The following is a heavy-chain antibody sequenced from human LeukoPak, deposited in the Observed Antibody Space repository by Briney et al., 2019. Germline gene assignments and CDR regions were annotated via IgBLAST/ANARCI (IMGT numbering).Heavy chain of an antibody. CDR1: GFSFSSYE. J-gene: IGHJ4*02. Sequence: GSLRLSCAASGFSFSSYEMNWVRQAPGKGLEWVSGISGSGGSTYYADSVKGRFTISRDNSKNTLYLQMNSLRAEDTAVYYCARDRIGSTWRSVFDFWGQGTLVTVSS. CDR3: ARDRIGSTWRSVFDF. D-gene: IGHD6-13*01. CDR2: ISGSGGST. V-gene: IGHV3-23*01.